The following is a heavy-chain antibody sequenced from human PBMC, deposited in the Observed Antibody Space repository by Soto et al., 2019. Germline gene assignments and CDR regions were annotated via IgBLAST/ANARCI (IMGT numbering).Heavy chain of an antibody. J-gene: IGHJ4*02. V-gene: IGHV1-18*01. Sequence: QVQLLQSGAEVKKPGASVTVSCKASGYTFTSYGISWVRQAPGQGLEWMGWISAYNGNTKYEQKLQGRVTMTTDTSTSTANMELRSLRSDDTAVYYCARALAVALIYYWRQGTLVTVSS. CDR1: GYTFTSYG. CDR2: ISAYNGNT. CDR3: ARALAVALIYY. D-gene: IGHD6-19*01.